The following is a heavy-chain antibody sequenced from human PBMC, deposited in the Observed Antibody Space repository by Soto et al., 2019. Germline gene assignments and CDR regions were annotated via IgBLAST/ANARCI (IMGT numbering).Heavy chain of an antibody. CDR2: ISGSGGST. CDR3: ATVVAGTSCYDAFYI. V-gene: IGHV3-23*01. D-gene: IGHD2-2*01. J-gene: IGHJ3*02. CDR1: GFTFSSYA. Sequence: GGSLRLSCAASGFTFSSYAMSWVRQAPGKGLEWVSAISGSGGSTYYADSVKGRFTISRDNSKNTLYLPMNSLSAEDTAVYFCATVVAGTSCYDAFYIWGQGTMVTASS.